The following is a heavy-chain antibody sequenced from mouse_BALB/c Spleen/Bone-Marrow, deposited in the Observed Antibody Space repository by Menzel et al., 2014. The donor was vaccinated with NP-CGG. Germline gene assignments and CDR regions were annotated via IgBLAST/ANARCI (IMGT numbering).Heavy chain of an antibody. CDR3: HYYGYGGAMDY. V-gene: IGHV1-26*01. J-gene: IGHJ4*01. D-gene: IGHD1-2*01. CDR1: GYSFTGYY. CDR2: VNPNNGGT. Sequence: EVQLQQSGPDLVKPGASVKISCKVSGYSFTGYYMLWVKQSLGKSLEWIGRVNPNNGGTSFNQKSKGKAIFTVDKSSSAAYMELRSLTSEDSAVYYCHYYGYGGAMDYWGQGTSVTVSA.